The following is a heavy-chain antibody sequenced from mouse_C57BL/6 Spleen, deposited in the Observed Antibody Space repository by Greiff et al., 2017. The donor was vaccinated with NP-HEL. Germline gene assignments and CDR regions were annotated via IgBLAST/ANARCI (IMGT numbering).Heavy chain of an antibody. J-gene: IGHJ2*01. D-gene: IGHD3-3*01. CDR3: ARGGDVGFDY. Sequence: EVQLQQSGPELVKPGASVKISCKASGYSFTGYYMNWVKQSPEKSLEWIGEINPSTGGTTYNQKFKAKATLTVDKSSSTAYMQLKSLTSEDSAVYYCARGGDVGFDYWGQGTTLTVSS. CDR2: INPSTGGT. CDR1: GYSFTGYY. V-gene: IGHV1-42*01.